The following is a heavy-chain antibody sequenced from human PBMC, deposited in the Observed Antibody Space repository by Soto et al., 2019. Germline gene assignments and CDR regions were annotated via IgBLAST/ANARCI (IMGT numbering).Heavy chain of an antibody. CDR2: IYYSGST. CDR1: GGSISSGDYY. Sequence: QVQLQESGPGLVKPSQTLSLTCTVSGGSISSGDYYWSWIRQPPGKGLEWIGYIYYSGSTYYNPSLQSRVTISVDTSQNQFSLKLSSVTAADTAVYYCARDFWGYCSSTSCSNYGMDVWGQGTTVTVSS. D-gene: IGHD2-2*01. V-gene: IGHV4-30-4*01. CDR3: ARDFWGYCSSTSCSNYGMDV. J-gene: IGHJ6*02.